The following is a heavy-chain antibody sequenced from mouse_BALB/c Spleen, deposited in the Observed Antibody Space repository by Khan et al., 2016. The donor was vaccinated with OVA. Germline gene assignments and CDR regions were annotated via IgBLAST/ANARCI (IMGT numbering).Heavy chain of an antibody. J-gene: IGHJ2*01. V-gene: IGHV2-2*02. CDR3: ARKRGGYFDY. CDR2: IWSGGST. Sequence: VQLQQSGPGLVQPSQSLSITCTVSGFSLTNYGVHWVRQSPGKGLEWLGVIWSGGSTDYDAAFISRLSISKDNSKSQIFFKMNSLQTNDTALYYCARKRGGYFDYWGQGTTLTVSS. CDR1: GFSLTNYG.